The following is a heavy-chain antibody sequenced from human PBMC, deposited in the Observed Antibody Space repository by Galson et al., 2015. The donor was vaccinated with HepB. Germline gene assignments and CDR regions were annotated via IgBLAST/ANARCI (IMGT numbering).Heavy chain of an antibody. CDR1: GFTFSSFA. Sequence: SLRLSCAASGFTFSSFAMHWVRQAPGKGLEWVSVISSDVNDKYYADSVKGRFTISRDNAKNSLYLQMNSLRAEDTAVYYCARGQGGTYSHWRAFDIWGQGTMVTVSS. CDR2: ISSDVNDK. V-gene: IGHV3-33*01. CDR3: ARGQGGTYSHWRAFDI. J-gene: IGHJ3*02. D-gene: IGHD3-3*02.